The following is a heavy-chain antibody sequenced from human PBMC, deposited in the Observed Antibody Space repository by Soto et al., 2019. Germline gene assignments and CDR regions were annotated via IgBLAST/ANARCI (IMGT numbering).Heavy chain of an antibody. CDR2: ITNTDAGT. CDR3: AKGDVGDSQYAAY. D-gene: IGHD4-17*01. CDR1: GFPFSSCV. Sequence: GGSLRLSCGTSGFPFSSCVMTWVRQAPGKGLEWVSSITNTDAGTYYADSVKGRFTISRDNSKNTMYLQMNNLRAEDTAVYYCAKGDVGDSQYAAYWGQGTLVTVSS. V-gene: IGHV3-23*01. J-gene: IGHJ4*02.